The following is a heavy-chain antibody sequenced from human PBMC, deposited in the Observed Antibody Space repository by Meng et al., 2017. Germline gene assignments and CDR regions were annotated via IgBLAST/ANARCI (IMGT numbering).Heavy chain of an antibody. CDR3: TTVYYYGSGRLYFEY. CDR2: IYQTGST. J-gene: IGHJ4*02. V-gene: IGHV4-4*02. D-gene: IGHD3-10*01. CDR1: RGSIRSSAW. Sequence: GQVLASGLGLGKPSGTLDLPGDVSRGSIRSSAWWSWVRQSPGKGLEWIGEIYQTGSTNYNPSLKSRAIISVDPSNNQFSLELTSLTAADTAVYYCTTVYYYGSGRLYFEYWGQGTLVTVSS.